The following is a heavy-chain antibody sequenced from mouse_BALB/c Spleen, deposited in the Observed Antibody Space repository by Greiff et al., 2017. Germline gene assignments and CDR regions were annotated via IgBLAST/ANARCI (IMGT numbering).Heavy chain of an antibody. V-gene: IGHV1S126*01. CDR3: ARGEGHYYGYVRAMDY. CDR2: IDPSDSET. Sequence: QVQLQQSGPQLVRPGASVKISCKASGYSFTSYWMHWVKQRPGLGLEWIGMIDPSDSETRLNQKFKDKATLTVDKSSSTAYMQLSSPTSEDSAVYYCARGEGHYYGYVRAMDYWGQGTSVTVSS. D-gene: IGHD1-2*01. CDR1: GYSFTSYW. J-gene: IGHJ4*01.